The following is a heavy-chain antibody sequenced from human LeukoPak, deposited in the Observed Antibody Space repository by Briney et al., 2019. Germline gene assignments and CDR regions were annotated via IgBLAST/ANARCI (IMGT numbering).Heavy chain of an antibody. CDR2: IDPSDSYT. CDR1: GYSFTSYW. D-gene: IGHD5-18*01. Sequence: GESLKISCKGSGYSFTSYWISWVRQMPGKGLEWMGRIDPSDSYTNYSPSFQGQVTISADKSISTAYLQWSSLKASDTAMYYCARLEYSYGYGLEGHFDYWGQGTLVTVSS. V-gene: IGHV5-10-1*04. CDR3: ARLEYSYGYGLEGHFDY. J-gene: IGHJ4*02.